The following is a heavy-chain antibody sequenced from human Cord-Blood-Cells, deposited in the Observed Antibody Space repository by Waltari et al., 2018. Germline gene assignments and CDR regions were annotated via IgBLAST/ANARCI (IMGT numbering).Heavy chain of an antibody. Sequence: QVQLQESGPGLVKPSETLSLTCTVSGVSISSYYWSWIRQSPGKGLEWIGYIYYSGSTNYNPSLKSRVTISVDTSKNQFSLKLSSVTAADTAVYYCARLLSGSYYYYYGMDVWGQGTTVTVSS. CDR3: ARLLSGSYYYYYGMDV. D-gene: IGHD1-26*01. CDR2: IYYSGST. J-gene: IGHJ6*02. V-gene: IGHV4-59*01. CDR1: GVSISSYY.